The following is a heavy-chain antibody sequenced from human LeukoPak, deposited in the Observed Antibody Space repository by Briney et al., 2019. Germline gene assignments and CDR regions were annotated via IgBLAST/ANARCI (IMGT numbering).Heavy chain of an antibody. CDR1: GGSISIYY. CDR3: AGNDYDNWFDP. J-gene: IGHJ5*02. D-gene: IGHD4-17*01. CDR2: IYTSGST. Sequence: SETLSLTCTVSGGSISIYYWSWIRQPAGKELECIGRIYTSGSTNYNPSLKSRVTMSVDTSKNQFSLKLSSVTAADTAVYYCAGNDYDNWFDPWGQGTLVTVSS. V-gene: IGHV4-4*07.